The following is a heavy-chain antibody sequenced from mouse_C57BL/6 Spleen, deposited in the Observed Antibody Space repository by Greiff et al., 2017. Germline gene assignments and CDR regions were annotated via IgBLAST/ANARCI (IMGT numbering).Heavy chain of an antibody. CDR1: GFNIKDDY. V-gene: IGHV14-4*01. D-gene: IGHD2-3*01. CDR2: IDPENGDT. CDR3: TSWYEGFDY. Sequence: VQLQQSGAELVRPGASVKLSCTASGFNIKDDYMHWVKQRPEQGLEWIGWIDPENGDTEYASKFQGKATITADTSSNTAYLQLSSLTSEDTAVYYCTSWYEGFDYWGQGTTLTVSS. J-gene: IGHJ2*01.